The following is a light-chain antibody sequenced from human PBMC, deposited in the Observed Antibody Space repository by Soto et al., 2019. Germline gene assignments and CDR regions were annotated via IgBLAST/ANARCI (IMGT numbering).Light chain of an antibody. Sequence: DIQMTPSPSPLAVSVGGKVTLHCRASQSISSYLNWYQQKPGKAPKLLIYAASSLQSGVPSRFSGSGSGTDFTLTISSLQSEDFAVYYCQQYNNWPRTFGQGTKVDIK. V-gene: IGKV1-39*01. CDR2: AAS. J-gene: IGKJ1*01. CDR1: QSISSY. CDR3: QQYNNWPRT.